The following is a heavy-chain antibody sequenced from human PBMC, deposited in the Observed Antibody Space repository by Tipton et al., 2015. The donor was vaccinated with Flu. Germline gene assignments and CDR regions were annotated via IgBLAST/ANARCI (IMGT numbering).Heavy chain of an antibody. J-gene: IGHJ4*02. CDR3: VKDWSYGVVDAPDS. D-gene: IGHD2-15*01. Sequence: SLRLSCAASGFTFSDYAMSWVRQAPGRGLAWVSVISGAGGHTDYTDSVKGRFTISRDNSKNTVYLQLNSVRLEDTAVYYCVKDWSYGVVDAPDSWGQGTLVTVSA. V-gene: IGHV3-23*01. CDR2: ISGAGGHT. CDR1: GFTFSDYA.